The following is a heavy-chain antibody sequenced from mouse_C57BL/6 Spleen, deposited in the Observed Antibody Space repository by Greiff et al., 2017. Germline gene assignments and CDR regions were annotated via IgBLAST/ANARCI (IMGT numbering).Heavy chain of an antibody. CDR2: IYPGSGNT. D-gene: IGHD2-5*01. V-gene: IGHV1-76*01. CDR3: ARNYYSNYGFAY. Sequence: QVQLKESGAELVRPGASVKLSCKASGYTFTDYYINWVKQRPGQGLEWIARIYPGSGNTYYNEKFKGKATLTAEKSSSTAYMQLSSLTSEDSAVYICARNYYSNYGFAYWGQGTLVTVSA. CDR1: GYTFTDYY. J-gene: IGHJ3*01.